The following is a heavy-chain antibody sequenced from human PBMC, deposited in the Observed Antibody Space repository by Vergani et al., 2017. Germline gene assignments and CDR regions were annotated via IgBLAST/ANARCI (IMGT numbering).Heavy chain of an antibody. CDR3: ARGLRGYSYYY. Sequence: QVQLQQWGAGLLKPSETLSLTCAVYGGSFSGYYWSWIRQPPGKGLEWIGEINHSGSTNYNPSLKSRVTISVDTSKNQFSLKLSSVTAADTAVNYCARGLRGYSYYYWGQGTLVTVSS. CDR1: GGSFSGYY. J-gene: IGHJ4*02. CDR2: INHSGST. V-gene: IGHV4-34*01. D-gene: IGHD5-18*01.